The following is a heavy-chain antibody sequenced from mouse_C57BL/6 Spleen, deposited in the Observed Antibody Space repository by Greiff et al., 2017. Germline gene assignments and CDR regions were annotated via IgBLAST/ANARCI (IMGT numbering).Heavy chain of an antibody. Sequence: QVQLQQPGAELVKPGASVKLSCKASGYTFTSYWMHWVKQRPGRGLEWIGRIDPNSGGTKYNEKFKSKATLTVDKPSSTAYMHLSSLTSEDSAVYYCARWTIYYDYYDAMDYWGQGTSVTVSS. D-gene: IGHD2-4*01. CDR3: ARWTIYYDYYDAMDY. CDR1: GYTFTSYW. CDR2: IDPNSGGT. V-gene: IGHV1-72*01. J-gene: IGHJ4*01.